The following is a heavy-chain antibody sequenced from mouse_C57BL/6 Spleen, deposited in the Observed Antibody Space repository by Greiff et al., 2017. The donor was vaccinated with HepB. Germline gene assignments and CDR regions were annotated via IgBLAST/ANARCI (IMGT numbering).Heavy chain of an antibody. D-gene: IGHD2-2*01. CDR1: GYTFTDYE. V-gene: IGHV1-15*01. CDR2: IDPETGGT. J-gene: IGHJ2*01. Sequence: VQLQQSGAELVRPGASVTLSCKASGYTFTDYEMHWVKQTPVHGLEWIGAIDPETGGTAYNQKFKGKAILTADESSSTAYMELRSLTSEDSAVYYCTIWLDYWGQGTTLTVSS. CDR3: TIWLDY.